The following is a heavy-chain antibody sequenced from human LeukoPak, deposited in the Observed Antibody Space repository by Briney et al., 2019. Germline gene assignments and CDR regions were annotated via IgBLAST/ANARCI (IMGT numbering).Heavy chain of an antibody. CDR1: GGTFSSYA. J-gene: IGHJ6*03. Sequence: SVKVSCKASGGTFSSYATSWVRQAPGQGLEWMGRIIPIFGTANYAQKFQGRVTITTDESTSTAYMELSSLRSEDTAVYYCARDGDYEYYYYMDVWGKGTTVTVSS. D-gene: IGHD4-17*01. CDR2: IIPIFGTA. CDR3: ARDGDYEYYYYMDV. V-gene: IGHV1-69*05.